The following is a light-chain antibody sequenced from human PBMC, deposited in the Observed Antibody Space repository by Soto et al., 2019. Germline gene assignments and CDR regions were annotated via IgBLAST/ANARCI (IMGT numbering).Light chain of an antibody. Sequence: DIVLTQSPGTLSLSPGERATLSCRASQSVNNDYLAWYQKKPGQAPRLLFYGTSIRATGIPDRFSGSWSGTDITLSISRLEPEDFAVYYCQQYGPSPMYTFGQGTRLEIK. J-gene: IGKJ2*01. CDR1: QSVNNDY. CDR2: GTS. V-gene: IGKV3-20*01. CDR3: QQYGPSPMYT.